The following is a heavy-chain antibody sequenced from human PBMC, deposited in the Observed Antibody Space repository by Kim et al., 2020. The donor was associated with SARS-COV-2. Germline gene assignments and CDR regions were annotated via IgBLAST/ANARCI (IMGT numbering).Heavy chain of an antibody. D-gene: IGHD6-19*01. CDR2: IYHSGST. J-gene: IGHJ4*02. Sequence: SETLSLTCTVSGYSISSGYYWGWIRQPPGKGLEWIGSIYHSGSTYYNPSLKSRVTISVDTSKNQFSLKLSSVTAADTAVYYCARVQLRLRAVAGTGFDYWGQGTLVTVSS. CDR3: ARVQLRLRAVAGTGFDY. CDR1: GYSISSGYY. V-gene: IGHV4-38-2*02.